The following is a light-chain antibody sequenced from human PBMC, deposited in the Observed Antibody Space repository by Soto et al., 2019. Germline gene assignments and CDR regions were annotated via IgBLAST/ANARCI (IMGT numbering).Light chain of an antibody. CDR2: GAS. V-gene: IGKV3-20*01. CDR3: QQYGSSPPT. Sequence: EIVLTQSPGTLSLSPGERATLSCRASQSVSRNYLAWYQRKPGQAPRLLIYGASNRATGIPNRFSGSGSGTDFTRTITRLEPEDFVVYYCQQYGSSPPTFGQGTKVEI. J-gene: IGKJ1*01. CDR1: QSVSRNY.